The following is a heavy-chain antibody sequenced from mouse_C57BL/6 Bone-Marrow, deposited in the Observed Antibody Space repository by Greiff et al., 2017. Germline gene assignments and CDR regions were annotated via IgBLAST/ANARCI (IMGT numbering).Heavy chain of an antibody. Sequence: VQLQQSGAELVRPGASVTLSCKASGYTFTDYEMHWVKQTPVHGLEWIGAIDPETGGTAYNQKFKGKAILTADKSSSTAYMELRSLTSEDSAVYYCTRRDYYGSREYFDYWGQGTTLPVSS. D-gene: IGHD1-1*01. V-gene: IGHV1-15*01. CDR2: IDPETGGT. CDR3: TRRDYYGSREYFDY. J-gene: IGHJ2*01. CDR1: GYTFTDYE.